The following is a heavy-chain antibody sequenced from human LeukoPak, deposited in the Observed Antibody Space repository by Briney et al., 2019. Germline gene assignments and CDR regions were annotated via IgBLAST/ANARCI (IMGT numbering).Heavy chain of an antibody. D-gene: IGHD5-24*01. CDR1: GYTFTAYY. CDR2: INPNSGDT. CDR3: ARGGDGDRRDFDY. J-gene: IGHJ4*02. Sequence: ASVKVSCKASGYTFTAYYLHWVRQAPGQGLEWMGWINPNSGDTNYAHKFQGRVTMTRDTSISTAYMELSSLSSEDTAVYYCARGGDGDRRDFDYWGQGTLVTVSS. V-gene: IGHV1-2*07.